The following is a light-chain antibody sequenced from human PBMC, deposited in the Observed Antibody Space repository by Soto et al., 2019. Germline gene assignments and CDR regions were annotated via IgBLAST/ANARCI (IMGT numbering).Light chain of an antibody. CDR2: DAS. CDR3: QQYNSYPWT. J-gene: IGKJ1*01. Sequence: DIQMTQSPSTLSASVGDRVTITCRASQSISSWLAWYQHKPGKAPKLLIYDASSLESGVPSRFSGSGSGTEFTLTISSLQPDDFATCYCQQYNSYPWTFGQGTKVEIK. CDR1: QSISSW. V-gene: IGKV1-5*01.